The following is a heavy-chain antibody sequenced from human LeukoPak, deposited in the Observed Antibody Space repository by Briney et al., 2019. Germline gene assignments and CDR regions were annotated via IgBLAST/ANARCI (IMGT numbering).Heavy chain of an antibody. J-gene: IGHJ6*03. D-gene: IGHD6-19*01. V-gene: IGHV4-59*12. CDR1: GVSITTYY. CDR3: ARDKRVAVTGTYIYYYYMDV. Sequence: PSETLSLTCTVSGVSITTYYWSWIRQPPGKGLEWIGYIYHSGSTNYNPSLKSRVTMSVDTSKNQFSLKLSSVTAADTAVYYCARDKRVAVTGTYIYYYYMDVWGNGTTVTISS. CDR2: IYHSGST.